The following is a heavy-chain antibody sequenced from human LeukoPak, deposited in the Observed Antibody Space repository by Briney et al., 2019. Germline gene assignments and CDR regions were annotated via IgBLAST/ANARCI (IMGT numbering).Heavy chain of an antibody. CDR2: SYYSGST. J-gene: IGHJ4*02. Sequence: PSQTLSLTCTVSGGSISSGDYYWSWIRQPPGKGLEWIGYSYYSGSTYYNPSLKSRVTISVDTSKNQFSLKLSSVTAADTAVYYCARLFTGSYYVYYFDYWGQGTLVTVSS. CDR1: GGSISSGDYY. D-gene: IGHD1-26*01. V-gene: IGHV4-30-4*01. CDR3: ARLFTGSYYVYYFDY.